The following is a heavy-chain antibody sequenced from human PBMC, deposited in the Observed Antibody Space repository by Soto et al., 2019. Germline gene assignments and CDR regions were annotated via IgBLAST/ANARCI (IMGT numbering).Heavy chain of an antibody. CDR3: ARRPWTYDSRAYYSPDAFDI. Sequence: XDSLKVACMCSGYSFASYWLGLVLQMPGKGLAGMRIIYPGDSDTRYSPYFQGQVTSSADKSISTAYLQWSSLKASDTAMYYCARRPWTYDSRAYYSPDAFDICGHRTMVTF. D-gene: IGHD3-22*01. V-gene: IGHV5-51*01. CDR1: GYSFASYW. J-gene: IGHJ3*02. CDR2: IYPGDSDT.